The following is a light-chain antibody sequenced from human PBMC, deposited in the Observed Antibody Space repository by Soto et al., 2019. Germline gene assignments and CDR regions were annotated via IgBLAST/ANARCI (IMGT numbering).Light chain of an antibody. CDR2: KAS. V-gene: IGKV1-5*03. CDR1: QTISSW. Sequence: DIQMTKSPSTLSGTVVDRVTITGLASQTISSWLAWYQQKPGKAPKLLIYKASTLKSGVPSRFSGSGSGTEFTLTISSLQPDDFATYYCQHYNSYSEAFGQGTKVDIK. CDR3: QHYNSYSEA. J-gene: IGKJ1*01.